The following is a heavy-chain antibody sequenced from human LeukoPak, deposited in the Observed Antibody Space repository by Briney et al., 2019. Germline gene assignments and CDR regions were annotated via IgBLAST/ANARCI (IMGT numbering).Heavy chain of an antibody. V-gene: IGHV1-8*02. Sequence: GASVKVSCKASGYTFTSYDINWVRQATGQGLEWMGWMNPDSGNTGYAQNFQGRVTMTRNTSISTAYMELSSLRSEDTAVYYCARYITMVRGGSWFDPWGQGTLVTVSS. CDR2: MNPDSGNT. CDR3: ARYITMVRGGSWFDP. J-gene: IGHJ5*02. CDR1: GYTFTSYD. D-gene: IGHD3-10*01.